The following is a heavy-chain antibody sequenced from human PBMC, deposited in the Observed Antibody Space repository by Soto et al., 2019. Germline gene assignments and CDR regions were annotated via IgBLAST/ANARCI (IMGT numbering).Heavy chain of an antibody. J-gene: IGHJ5*02. CDR1: GGSISSGGYY. V-gene: IGHV4-31*03. CDR3: ARSVSP. Sequence: QVQLQESGPGLVKPSQTLSLTCTVSGGSISSGGYYWNWIRQHPGKGLEWIGYIYYVGSTYYNPYLKIRVTMSLDTSKNHLSLKLSSVTAAATAVYYCARSVSPWGQGTLVTVSS. CDR2: IYYVGST.